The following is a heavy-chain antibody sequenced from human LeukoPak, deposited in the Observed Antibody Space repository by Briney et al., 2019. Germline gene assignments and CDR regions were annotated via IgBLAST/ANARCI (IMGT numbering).Heavy chain of an antibody. CDR3: ARDPGQVVAANYYFDY. Sequence: GGSLRVSCAASGFTFSDYYMSWIRQAPGKGLEWVSYISSSGSTIYYADSVKGRFTISRNNAKNSLYLQMNSLRAEDTAVYYCARDPGQVVAANYYFDYWGQGTLVTVSS. CDR1: GFTFSDYY. D-gene: IGHD2-15*01. V-gene: IGHV3-11*01. CDR2: ISSSGSTI. J-gene: IGHJ4*02.